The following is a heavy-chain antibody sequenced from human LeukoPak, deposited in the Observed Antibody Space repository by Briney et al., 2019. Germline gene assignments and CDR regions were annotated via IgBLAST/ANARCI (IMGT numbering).Heavy chain of an antibody. D-gene: IGHD4-23*01. CDR3: AREAGLGGTTNDAFDI. CDR2: INPSGGGT. Sequence: ASVKVSCKASGYTFTDYYLHWVRQAPGQGLEWMGIINPSGGGTRYAQKFQGRVTMTRDTSSSTVYMELSSLRSEDTAVYYCAREAGLGGTTNDAFDIWGQGTMVTVS. CDR1: GYTFTDYY. J-gene: IGHJ3*02. V-gene: IGHV1-46*01.